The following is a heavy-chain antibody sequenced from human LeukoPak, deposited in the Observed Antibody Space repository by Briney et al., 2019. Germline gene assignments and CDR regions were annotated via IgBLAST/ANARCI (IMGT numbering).Heavy chain of an antibody. CDR1: GFSFSSFG. CDR3: ARMGYYYGSGSYGDS. J-gene: IGHJ4*02. D-gene: IGHD3-10*01. Sequence: GGSLRLSCLVSGFSFSSFGMHWVRQTPGKGLEFVSAIAASWGNTYYTASAKGRFTIFRDNAKNSLYLQMSSLRVEDTAVYYCARMGYYYGSGSYGDSWGQGTLVTVSS. CDR2: IAASWGNT. V-gene: IGHV3-21*04.